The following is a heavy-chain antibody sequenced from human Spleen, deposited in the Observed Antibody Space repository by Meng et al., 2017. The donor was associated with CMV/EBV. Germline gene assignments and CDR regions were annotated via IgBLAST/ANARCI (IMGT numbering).Heavy chain of an antibody. Sequence: SVKVSCKASGGTFSSYAISWVRQAPGQGLEWMGGIIPILGIANYAQKFQGRVTITADKSTSTAYMELSSLRSEDTAVYYCASCFLDIVVTIEVRGGIYYFDYWGQGTLVTVSS. CDR1: GGTFSSYA. J-gene: IGHJ4*02. D-gene: IGHD5-12*01. V-gene: IGHV1-69*10. CDR3: ASCFLDIVVTIEVRGGIYYFDY. CDR2: IIPILGIA.